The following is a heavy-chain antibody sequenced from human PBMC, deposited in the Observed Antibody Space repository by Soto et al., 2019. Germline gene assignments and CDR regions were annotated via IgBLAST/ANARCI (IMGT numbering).Heavy chain of an antibody. CDR3: AKFWGPVTAAVDDY. V-gene: IGHV3-7*02. CDR2: IRQDGNIK. Sequence: GGSMRLSCVGSGFPFSSNWMTWVRPAPGKGLEWVANIRQDGNIKYSADSVKGRFTISRDNSKNTLYLQMNSLRSEDTAVYYCAKFWGPVTAAVDDYWGQGTLVTVSS. D-gene: IGHD6-13*01. J-gene: IGHJ4*02. CDR1: GFPFSSNW.